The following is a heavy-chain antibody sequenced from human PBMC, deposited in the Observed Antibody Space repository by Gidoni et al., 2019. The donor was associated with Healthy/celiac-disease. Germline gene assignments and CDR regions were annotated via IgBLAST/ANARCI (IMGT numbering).Heavy chain of an antibody. CDR2: ISSSSSTI. D-gene: IGHD4-17*01. Sequence: EVQLVESGGGLVQPGGSLRLSCAASGFTFSSYSMNWVRQAPGKGLEWVSYISSSSSTIYYADSVKGRFTISRDNAKNSLYLQMNSLRAEDTAVYYCARVNDYDVYYGMDVWGQGTTVTVSS. J-gene: IGHJ6*02. CDR1: GFTFSSYS. CDR3: ARVNDYDVYYGMDV. V-gene: IGHV3-48*01.